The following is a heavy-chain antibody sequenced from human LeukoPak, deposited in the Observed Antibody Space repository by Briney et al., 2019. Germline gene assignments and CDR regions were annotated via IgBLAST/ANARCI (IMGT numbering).Heavy chain of an antibody. Sequence: PGGSLRLSCAASGFTFDDYAMHWVRQAPGKGLEWVSGISWNSGSIGYADSVKGRFTISRDNAKNSLYLQMNSLRAEDTALYYCAKGRGLHFDYWGQGTLVTVSS. V-gene: IGHV3-9*01. J-gene: IGHJ4*02. CDR2: ISWNSGSI. CDR3: AKGRGLHFDY. CDR1: GFTFDDYA.